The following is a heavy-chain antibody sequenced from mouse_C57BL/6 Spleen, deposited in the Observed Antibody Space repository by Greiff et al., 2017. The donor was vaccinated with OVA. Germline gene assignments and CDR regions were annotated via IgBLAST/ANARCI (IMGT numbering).Heavy chain of an antibody. Sequence: EVKVEESGGGLVKPGGSLKLSCAASGFTFSDYGMHWVRQAPEKGLEWVAYISSGSSTIYYADTVKGRFTISRDNAKNTLFLQMTSLRSEDTAMYYWARDSSGYDAWFAYWGQGTLVTVSA. CDR2: ISSGSSTI. D-gene: IGHD3-2*02. CDR1: GFTFSDYG. V-gene: IGHV5-17*01. J-gene: IGHJ3*01. CDR3: ARDSSGYDAWFAY.